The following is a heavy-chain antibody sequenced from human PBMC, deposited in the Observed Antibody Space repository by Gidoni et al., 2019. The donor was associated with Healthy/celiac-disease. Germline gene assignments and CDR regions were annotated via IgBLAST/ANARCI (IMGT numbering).Heavy chain of an antibody. J-gene: IGHJ2*01. CDR2: ISGSGGST. V-gene: IGHV3-23*04. CDR3: ATSLEIYSGSYYVGLSYWYFDL. CDR1: GFTFSSYA. Sequence: EVQLVESGGGLVQPGGSLRLSCAASGFTFSSYAMSWVRQAPGKGLEWVSAISGSGGSTYYADSVKGRFTISRDNSKNTLYLQMNSLRAEDTAVYYCATSLEIYSGSYYVGLSYWYFDLWGRGTLVTVSS. D-gene: IGHD1-26*01.